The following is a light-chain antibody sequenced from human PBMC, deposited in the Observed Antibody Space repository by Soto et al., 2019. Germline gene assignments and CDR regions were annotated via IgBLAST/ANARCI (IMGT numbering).Light chain of an antibody. CDR2: GAS. V-gene: IGKV3-15*01. CDR3: HQYDTWLT. J-gene: IGKJ4*01. Sequence: EIVMTQSPPTLPVSPEDEATHSCRASQSISNNLAWYQQKPGQAPRLLIYGASTRATGVPARFSGSGSATEFTLTISSLQSEDSAVYYCHQYDTWLTFGGGTKVDIK. CDR1: QSISNN.